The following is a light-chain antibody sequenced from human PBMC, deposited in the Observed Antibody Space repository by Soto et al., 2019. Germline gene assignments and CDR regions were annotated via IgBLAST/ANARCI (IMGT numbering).Light chain of an antibody. J-gene: IGLJ3*02. CDR1: SSNIGHNN. Sequence: QSVLTQPPSASGTPGQRVTISCSGSSSNIGHNNPSWYRQLPGAAPTLLIHTTNQRPSGVPDRFSGSKSGTSASLAISGLQSEDEADYYCVAWDDNLSSRVFGGGTKLTVL. CDR3: VAWDDNLSSRV. CDR2: TTN. V-gene: IGLV1-44*01.